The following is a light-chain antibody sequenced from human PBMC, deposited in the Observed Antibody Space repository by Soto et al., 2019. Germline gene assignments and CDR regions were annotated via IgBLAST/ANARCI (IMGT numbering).Light chain of an antibody. V-gene: IGLV2-8*01. CDR2: EVS. CDR3: SSYAGSNNLV. J-gene: IGLJ2*01. CDR1: SGDVGDYNY. Sequence: QSALTQPPSASGSPGQSVTISCTGTSGDVGDYNYVSWYQRHPGKAPKLMIYEVSKRPSGVPDRFSGSKSGNTASLTVSGLQAEDEADYYCSSYAGSNNLVFGGGTKVTVL.